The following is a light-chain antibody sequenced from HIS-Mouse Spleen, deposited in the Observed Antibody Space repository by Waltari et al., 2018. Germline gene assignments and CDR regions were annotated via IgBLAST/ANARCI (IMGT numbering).Light chain of an antibody. Sequence: DIQMTQSPSSLSASVGDRVTITCRASQGISNYLAWYQQQPGKVPKLLIYAASTLQSGVPSRFSGSGSGTHFTLTISSLQPEDVATYYCQKYNSAPRLTFGGGTKVESK. J-gene: IGKJ4*01. CDR3: QKYNSAPRLT. CDR2: AAS. V-gene: IGKV1-27*01. CDR1: QGISNY.